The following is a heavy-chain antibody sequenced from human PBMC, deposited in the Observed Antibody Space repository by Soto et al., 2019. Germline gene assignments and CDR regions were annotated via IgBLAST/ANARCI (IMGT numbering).Heavy chain of an antibody. Sequence: QVQLVESGGGVVQPGGSLRLSCAASGFAFSTSVIHWVRQAPGKGLEWMAHISYNGNKKHYADSVKGRFTVSRDISESTLYLQMNSLRAEDTAVYYCAREQFEDGRGHYDHWGQGNLVSVSS. J-gene: IGHJ4*02. V-gene: IGHV3-30*03. CDR3: AREQFEDGRGHYDH. CDR1: GFAFSTSV. D-gene: IGHD3-22*01. CDR2: ISYNGNKK.